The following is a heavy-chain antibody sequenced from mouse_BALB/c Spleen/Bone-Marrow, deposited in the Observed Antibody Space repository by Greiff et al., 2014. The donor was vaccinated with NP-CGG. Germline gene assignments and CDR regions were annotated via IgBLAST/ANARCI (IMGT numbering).Heavy chain of an antibody. Sequence: EVQLVESGPELVKPGASVKMSCKASGYTFTGYVMHWVKQKPGQGLEWIGYINPYNDGTTYNEKLKGKATLTSDKSSSTAYMELSSLTSEDSAVYYCARGNYYDYDYFDYWGQGTTLTVSS. J-gene: IGHJ2*01. CDR2: INPYNDGT. D-gene: IGHD2-4*01. CDR3: ARGNYYDYDYFDY. CDR1: GYTFTGYV. V-gene: IGHV1-14*01.